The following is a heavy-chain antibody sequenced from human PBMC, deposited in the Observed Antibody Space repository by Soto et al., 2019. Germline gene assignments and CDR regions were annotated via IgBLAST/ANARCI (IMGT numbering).Heavy chain of an antibody. CDR3: ERQSDAFHV. V-gene: IGHV4-39*01. Sequence: QLQLQESGPGLVKPSETLSLTCTVSGFSISSGSYYWGWIRQPPGKWLDCIGNIYYTGVTYYNPSLDIRATITVDASKKQFSLTLNSVTSADTAVYYCERQSDAFHVWVRGTMVTVS. CDR1: GFSISSGSYY. CDR2: IYYTGVT. J-gene: IGHJ3*01.